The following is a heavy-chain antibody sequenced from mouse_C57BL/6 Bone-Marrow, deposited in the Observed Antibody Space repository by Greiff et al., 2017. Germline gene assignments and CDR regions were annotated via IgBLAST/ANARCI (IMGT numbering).Heavy chain of an antibody. CDR3: DYYYGGYFDV. J-gene: IGHJ1*03. CDR1: GYAFSSSW. D-gene: IGHD1-1*01. Sequence: QVQLQQSGPELVKPGASVKISCKASGYAFSSSWMNWVKQRPGKGLEWIGRIYPGDGDTNYNGKFKGKATLTADKSSSTAYMQLSSLTSEDSAVYFCDYYYGGYFDVWGTGTTVTVSS. CDR2: IYPGDGDT. V-gene: IGHV1-82*01.